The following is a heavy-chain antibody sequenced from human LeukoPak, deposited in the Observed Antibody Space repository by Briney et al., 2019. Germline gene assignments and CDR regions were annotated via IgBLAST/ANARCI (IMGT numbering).Heavy chain of an antibody. CDR1: GGTFSSYA. CDR2: IIPIFGTA. D-gene: IGHD5-12*01. CDR3: ARVGWLRNAFDI. Sequence: SVKVSCKASGGTFSSYAISWVRQAPGQGLEWMGGIIPIFGTANYAQKFQGRVTITADESTSTAYMELRSLRSDDTAVYYCARVGWLRNAFDIWGQGTMVTVSS. V-gene: IGHV1-69*13. J-gene: IGHJ3*02.